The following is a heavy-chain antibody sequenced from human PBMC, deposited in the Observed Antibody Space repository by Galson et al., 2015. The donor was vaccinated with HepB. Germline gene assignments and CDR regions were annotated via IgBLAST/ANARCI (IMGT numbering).Heavy chain of an antibody. CDR2: IIPILGIA. CDR1: GGTFSSYA. J-gene: IGHJ6*02. CDR3: ARAERVVTAIPDYGMDV. V-gene: IGHV1-69*04. D-gene: IGHD2-21*02. Sequence: SVKVSCKASGGTFSSYAISWVRQAPGQGLEWMGRIIPILGIANYAQKFQGRVTITADKSTSTAYMELSSLRSEDTAVYYCARAERVVTAIPDYGMDVWGQGTTVTVSS.